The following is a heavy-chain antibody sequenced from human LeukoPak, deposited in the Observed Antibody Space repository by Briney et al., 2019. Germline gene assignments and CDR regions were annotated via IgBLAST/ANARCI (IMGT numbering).Heavy chain of an antibody. V-gene: IGHV3-7*01. CDR2: IVEDGSET. CDR1: GFPFSSFW. J-gene: IGHJ4*02. CDR3: AGDPTRRFDL. Sequence: GRSLGLPCGTWGFPFSSFWVPGVRRAPGRGWGGGASIVEDGSETYYLDSVKGRFTFSRDNAKNSLYLQMNSLRGEDTAVYYCAGDPTRRFDLWGQGTLVTVSS.